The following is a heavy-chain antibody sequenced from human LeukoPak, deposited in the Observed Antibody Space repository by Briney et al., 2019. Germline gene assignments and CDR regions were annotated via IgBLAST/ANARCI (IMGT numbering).Heavy chain of an antibody. CDR3: AREKYSGSPLGAFDI. J-gene: IGHJ3*02. V-gene: IGHV1-2*04. D-gene: IGHD1-26*01. Sequence: ASVKVSCKASGGTFSSYAISWVRQAPGQGLEWMGWINPNSGGTNYAQKFQGWVTMTRDTSISTAYMELSRLRSDDTAVYYCAREKYSGSPLGAFDIWGQGTMVTVSS. CDR2: INPNSGGT. CDR1: GGTFSSYA.